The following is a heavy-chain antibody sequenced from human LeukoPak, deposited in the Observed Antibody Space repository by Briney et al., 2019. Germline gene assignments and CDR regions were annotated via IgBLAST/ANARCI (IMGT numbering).Heavy chain of an antibody. CDR2: ISGSGGSGT. V-gene: IGHV3-23*01. J-gene: IGHJ4*02. Sequence: PGGSLRLSCSVSGFIFRDFSMSWVRQAPGKGLEWVSGISGSGGSGTYYADSVKGRFTISRDNSKNTLYLQMNSLRAEDTAVYYCAKDGGIAVAGELDYWGQGTLVTVSS. D-gene: IGHD6-19*01. CDR1: GFIFRDFS. CDR3: AKDGGIAVAGELDY.